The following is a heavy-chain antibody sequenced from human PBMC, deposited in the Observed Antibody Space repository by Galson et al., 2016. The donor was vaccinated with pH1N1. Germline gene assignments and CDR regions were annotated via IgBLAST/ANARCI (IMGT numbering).Heavy chain of an antibody. CDR3: AHSAPRRLGAPPPLDFDY. J-gene: IGHJ4*02. D-gene: IGHD1-26*01. V-gene: IGHV2-5*02. CDR1: GFSLSTSGVG. Sequence: PALVKPTQTLTLTCTFSGFSLSTSGVGVGWIRQPPGKALEWLALIYWDGDRRYSPSLKSKLAITKDTSRNQVVLRMTNMDPVDSATYYCAHSAPRRLGAPPPLDFDYWGQGTLVTVYS. CDR2: IYWDGDR.